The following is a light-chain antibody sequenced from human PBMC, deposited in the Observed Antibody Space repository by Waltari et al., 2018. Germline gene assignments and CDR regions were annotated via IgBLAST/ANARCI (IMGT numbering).Light chain of an antibody. CDR2: GVS. Sequence: QSALTQPASLSGSPRQSITIPCTGTNSDLGGYNSVPWYQHHPGKAPKLMIFGVSDRPSGVSNRFSGSKSGNTASLTISELQADDEADYYCSSFTSSATWVFGGGTKLTVL. CDR3: SSFTSSATWV. V-gene: IGLV2-14*03. CDR1: NSDLGGYNS. J-gene: IGLJ3*02.